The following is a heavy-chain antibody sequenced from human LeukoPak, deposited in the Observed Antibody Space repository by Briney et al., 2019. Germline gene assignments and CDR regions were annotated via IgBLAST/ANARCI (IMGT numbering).Heavy chain of an antibody. CDR3: AREDRYCNAGSCYS. V-gene: IGHV4-61*09. CDR1: GPSISSYGTY. Sequence: SETLSLTCTVSGPSISSYGTYWNWIRQPAGKGLEWIGHFSSSGTTNYNPSLTSRVTISADTSKNQFSLKLRSLTAADTAVYYCAREDRYCNAGSCYSWGQGTLVIASS. J-gene: IGHJ4*02. CDR2: FSSSGTT. D-gene: IGHD2-15*01.